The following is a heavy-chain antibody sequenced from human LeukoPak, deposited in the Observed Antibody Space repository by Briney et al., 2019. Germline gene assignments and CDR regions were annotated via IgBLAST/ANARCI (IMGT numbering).Heavy chain of an antibody. CDR2: INYSGST. CDR1: GDSISSSTYY. CDR3: ARGPTSDYFDY. J-gene: IGHJ4*02. V-gene: IGHV4-39*07. Sequence: SETLSLTCTISGDSISSSTYYWGWIRQPPGRGLEWIGTINYSGSTYYSPSLKRRVTISIDASKTQFSLQLSAMTAADTAVYYYARGPTSDYFDYWGQGTLVTASS.